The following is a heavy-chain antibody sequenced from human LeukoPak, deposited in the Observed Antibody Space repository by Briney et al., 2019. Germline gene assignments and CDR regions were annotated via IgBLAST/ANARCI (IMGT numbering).Heavy chain of an antibody. D-gene: IGHD2/OR15-2a*01. Sequence: GRSLRLSCAASGFTFSSYAMHGVPQAPGKRLEWVAVISYDGSNTYYADSVKGRSTVTKDDSKNTLYLQMNRLGGDDTAVYYCAKAGTSYYYIYYWGQGTLVTVSS. CDR2: ISYDGSNT. CDR1: GFTFSSYA. J-gene: IGHJ4*02. CDR3: AKAGTSYYYIYY. V-gene: IGHV3-30*01.